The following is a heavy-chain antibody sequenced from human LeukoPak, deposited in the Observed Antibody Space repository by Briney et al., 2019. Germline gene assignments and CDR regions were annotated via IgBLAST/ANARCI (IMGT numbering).Heavy chain of an antibody. CDR3: AKDLGPNSSSWYYFDY. CDR1: GFTFSSYG. D-gene: IGHD6-13*01. V-gene: IGHV3-33*06. CDR2: IWYDGSNK. Sequence: PGGSLRLSCVASGFTFSSYGMHWVRQAPGKGLEWVAVIWYDGSNKYYADSVKGRFTISRDNSKNTLYLQMNSLRAEDTAVYYCAKDLGPNSSSWYYFDYWGQGTLVTVSS. J-gene: IGHJ4*02.